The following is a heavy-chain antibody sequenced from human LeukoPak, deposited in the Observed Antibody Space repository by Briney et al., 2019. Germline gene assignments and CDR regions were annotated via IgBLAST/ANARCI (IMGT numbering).Heavy chain of an antibody. V-gene: IGHV4-59*01. Sequence: SETLSLTCTVSGGSISSYYWSWIRQPPGKGLEWIGYIYYSGSTNYNPSLKSRVNISVDTSKNQFSLKLSSVTAADTAVYYCARDGYDSSGYYEPFDYWGQGTLVTVSS. CDR3: ARDGYDSSGYYEPFDY. CDR1: GGSISSYY. CDR2: IYYSGST. D-gene: IGHD3-22*01. J-gene: IGHJ4*02.